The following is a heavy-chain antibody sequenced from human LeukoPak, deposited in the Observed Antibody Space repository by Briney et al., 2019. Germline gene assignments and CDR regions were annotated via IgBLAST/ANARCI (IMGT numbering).Heavy chain of an antibody. CDR2: INWNGGST. Sequence: PGGSLRLSCAASGFTFDDYGMSWVRQAPGKGLEWVSGINWNGGSTGYADSVKGRFTISRDNAKNSLYLQVNSLRAEDTAVYYCARDSKGVDSSGWYGDDAFDIWGQGTMVTVSS. CDR3: ARDSKGVDSSGWYGDDAFDI. V-gene: IGHV3-20*04. CDR1: GFTFDDYG. D-gene: IGHD6-19*01. J-gene: IGHJ3*02.